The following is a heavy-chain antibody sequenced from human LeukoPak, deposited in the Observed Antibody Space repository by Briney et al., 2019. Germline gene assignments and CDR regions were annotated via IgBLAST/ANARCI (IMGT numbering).Heavy chain of an antibody. CDR3: ARAVGHGSGSPRMDV. D-gene: IGHD3-10*01. V-gene: IGHV3-48*01. Sequence: GGSLRLSCAASGFTFSSHSMNWVRQPAGKGLEWVSYINSSSSTIYNPDSVKGRVTISRDNAKNSLYLQMNSLRAEDTAVYYCARAVGHGSGSPRMDVWGNGTTVTVS. CDR2: INSSSSTI. J-gene: IGHJ6*03. CDR1: GFTFSSHS.